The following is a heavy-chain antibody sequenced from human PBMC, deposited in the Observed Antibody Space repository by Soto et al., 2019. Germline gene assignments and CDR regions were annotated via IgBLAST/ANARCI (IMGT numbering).Heavy chain of an antibody. CDR2: ISYSGGHT. Sequence: EVQLLESGGGLVQPGGSLTLSCAGSGFTFSTYDMSWVRQAPGKGLEWVSSISYSGGHTYYADSVRVRFTISRDNSKDTLYLHMNSLRAEDTAVYYCAKPPLRFLEWLLYYWGQGTLVTVSP. CDR1: GFTFSTYD. CDR3: AKPPLRFLEWLLYY. J-gene: IGHJ4*02. D-gene: IGHD3-3*01. V-gene: IGHV3-23*01.